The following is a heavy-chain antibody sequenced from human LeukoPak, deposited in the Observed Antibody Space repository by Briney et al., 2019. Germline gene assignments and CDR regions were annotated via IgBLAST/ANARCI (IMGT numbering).Heavy chain of an antibody. D-gene: IGHD3-16*02. Sequence: PGGSLRLSCAASGFTFSSYAMNWVRQAPGKGLEWVSAISGSGGSTYYADSVKGRFTISRDNSKNTLYLQMNSLRAEDTAVYYCAKDLTITFGGVIVIRSTQDYWGQGTLVTVSS. CDR2: ISGSGGST. J-gene: IGHJ4*02. V-gene: IGHV3-23*01. CDR1: GFTFSSYA. CDR3: AKDLTITFGGVIVIRSTQDY.